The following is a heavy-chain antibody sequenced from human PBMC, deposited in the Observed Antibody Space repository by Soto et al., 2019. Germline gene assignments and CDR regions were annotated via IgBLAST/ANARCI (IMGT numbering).Heavy chain of an antibody. V-gene: IGHV4-59*01. CDR1: GGSISSYY. J-gene: IGHJ6*02. Sequence: SETLSLACTVSGGSISSYYWSWIRQPPGKGLEWIGYIYYSGSTNYNPSLKSRVTISVDTSKNQFSLKLSSVTAADTAVYYCARGGPRSEYGMDVWGQGTTVTVSS. CDR3: ARGGPRSEYGMDV. CDR2: IYYSGST. D-gene: IGHD3-3*01.